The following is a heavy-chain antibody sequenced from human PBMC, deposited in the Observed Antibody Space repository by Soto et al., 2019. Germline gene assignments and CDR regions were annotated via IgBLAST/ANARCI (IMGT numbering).Heavy chain of an antibody. J-gene: IGHJ4*02. CDR1: GFTFSSYG. Sequence: QVQLVESGGGVVQPGRSLRLSCAASGFTFSSYGMHWVRQAPGKGLEWVAVIWYDGSNKYYADSVKGRFTIARDNSKNTLYLQMNSLRAEDTAVYYGARGGAARRSWFDYGGQGPLVTVSS. CDR2: IWYDGSNK. V-gene: IGHV3-33*03. CDR3: ARGGAARRSWFDY. D-gene: IGHD6-6*01.